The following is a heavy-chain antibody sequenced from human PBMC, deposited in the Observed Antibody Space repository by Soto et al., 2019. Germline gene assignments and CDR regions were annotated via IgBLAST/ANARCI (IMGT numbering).Heavy chain of an antibody. Sequence: HPGGSLRLSCAASGFTFSSFAMSWVRQAPGKGLDWVSAISGSGGSTYSADSVKGRFTISRDNSKNTLYLQMSSLRAEDTAVYYCARGFSARKRSSPVFWCPAPLVTVSS. J-gene: IGHJ4*02. CDR3: ARGFSARKRSSPVF. CDR2: ISGSGGST. D-gene: IGHD6-6*01. CDR1: GFTFSSFA. V-gene: IGHV3-23*01.